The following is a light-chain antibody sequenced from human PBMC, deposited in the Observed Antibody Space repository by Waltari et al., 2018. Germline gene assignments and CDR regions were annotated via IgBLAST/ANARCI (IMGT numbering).Light chain of an antibody. J-gene: IGLJ2*01. CDR1: SSDVGGYNY. CDR2: DVS. Sequence: QSALTQPASVSGSPGQPIPIPCTGTSSDVGGYNYVSWYQQHPGKAPKLMIYDVSNRPSGVSNRFSGSKSGNTASLTISGLQAEDEADYYCSSYISSSTLELFGGGTSLTVL. V-gene: IGLV2-14*03. CDR3: SSYISSSTLEL.